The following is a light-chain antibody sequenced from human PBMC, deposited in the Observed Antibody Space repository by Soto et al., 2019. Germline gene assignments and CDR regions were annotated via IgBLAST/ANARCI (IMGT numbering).Light chain of an antibody. V-gene: IGKV1-27*01. Sequence: DIQITQSPSSLSASIVERFTITCRASQTIGNFLAWYQQKPGTVPRLLIYAAAALQSGVPSRFSGSGSGTDFTLTIASLQAEDVGTYYCQKYNRLPITFGQGTRLEIK. CDR3: QKYNRLPIT. CDR1: QTIGNF. CDR2: AAA. J-gene: IGKJ5*01.